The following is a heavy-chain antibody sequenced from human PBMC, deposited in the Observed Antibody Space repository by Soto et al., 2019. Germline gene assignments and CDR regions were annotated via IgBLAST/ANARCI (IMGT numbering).Heavy chain of an antibody. V-gene: IGHV3-33*01. D-gene: IGHD2-2*01. Sequence: QVQLVESGGGVVQPGRSLRLSCAASGFTFSSYGMHWVRQAPGKGLEWVAVIWYDGSNKYYADSVKGRFTISRDNSKNTLYLKMNSLRAEDTAVYYCAGTDAVVPAASEGFDPWGQGTLVTVSS. J-gene: IGHJ5*02. CDR3: AGTDAVVPAASEGFDP. CDR2: IWYDGSNK. CDR1: GFTFSSYG.